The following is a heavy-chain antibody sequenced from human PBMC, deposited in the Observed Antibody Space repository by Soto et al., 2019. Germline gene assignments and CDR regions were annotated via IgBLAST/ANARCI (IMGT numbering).Heavy chain of an antibody. V-gene: IGHV3-9*01. D-gene: IGHD1-26*01. CDR2: ISWNSGSI. J-gene: IGHJ3*02. Sequence: PGGSLRLSCAASGFTFDDYAMHWVRQAPGKGLEWVSGISWNSGSIGYADSVKGRFTISRDDAKNSLFLQMNSLRAEDAAVYYCARGGPGAHNAFAIWGQGTMVTVSS. CDR3: ARGGPGAHNAFAI. CDR1: GFTFDDYA.